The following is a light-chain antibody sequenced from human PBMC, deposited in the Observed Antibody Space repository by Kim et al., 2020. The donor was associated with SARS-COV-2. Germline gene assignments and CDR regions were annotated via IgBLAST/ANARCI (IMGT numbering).Light chain of an antibody. CDR3: QQYYSYPST. Sequence: ASTGDRVTITCRASQGISSYLAWYQQKPGKAPKLLIYAASTLQSGVPSRLSGSGSGTDFTLTISCLQSEDFATYYCQQYYSYPSTFGQWTRLEIK. J-gene: IGKJ5*01. CDR2: AAS. V-gene: IGKV1-8*01. CDR1: QGISSY.